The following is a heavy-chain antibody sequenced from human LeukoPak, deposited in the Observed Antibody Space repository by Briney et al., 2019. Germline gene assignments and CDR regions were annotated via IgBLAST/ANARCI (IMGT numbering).Heavy chain of an antibody. J-gene: IGHJ3*02. V-gene: IGHV1-8*01. CDR2: MNPNSGNT. D-gene: IGHD2/OR15-2a*01. CDR3: ARGLSNDAFDI. CDR1: GYTFTSD. Sequence: ASVKVSCKASGYTFTSDINWVRQATGQGLEWMGWMNPNSGNTGYAQKFQGRVTMTRNTSISTAYMELSSLRSEDTAVYYCARGLSNDAFDIWGQGTMVTVSS.